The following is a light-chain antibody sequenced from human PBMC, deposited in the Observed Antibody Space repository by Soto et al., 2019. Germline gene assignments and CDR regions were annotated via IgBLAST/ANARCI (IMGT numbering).Light chain of an antibody. V-gene: IGKV1-9*01. CDR3: QQLNSYT. J-gene: IGKJ3*01. CDR1: QGISNF. CDR2: AAS. Sequence: DIQLTQSPSFLSASVGDRVTITCRASQGISNFLAWYQQKPGKTPKVLIYAASTLQSGVPPRFSGSGSGTEFTLTISSLQPEDFATYYCQQLNSYTFGPGTKVDIK.